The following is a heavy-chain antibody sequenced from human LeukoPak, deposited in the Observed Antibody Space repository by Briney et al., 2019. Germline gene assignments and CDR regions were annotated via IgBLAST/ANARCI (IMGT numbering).Heavy chain of an antibody. D-gene: IGHD2-8*01. CDR3: AKGNGNYYYYMDV. J-gene: IGHJ6*03. V-gene: IGHV3-33*06. Sequence: GGPLRLSCAASGFTFSSYGMHWVRQAPGKGLEWVAVIWYDGNNKDYADSVKGRFTISRDNSKNTLYLQMDSLRVEDTAVYYCAKGNGNYYYYMDVWGKGTTVTVSS. CDR1: GFTFSSYG. CDR2: IWYDGNNK.